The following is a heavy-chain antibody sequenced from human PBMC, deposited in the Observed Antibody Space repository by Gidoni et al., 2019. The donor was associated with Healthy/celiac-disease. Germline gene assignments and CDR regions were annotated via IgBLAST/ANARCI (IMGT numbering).Heavy chain of an antibody. CDR1: GFTFDAYA. D-gene: IGHD4-17*01. CDR2: ISWNSGSI. V-gene: IGHV3-9*01. Sequence: DVQLVESGGGLVQPGRSLRLSCAASGFTFDAYAMHWVRQAPGKGLEWVSGISWNSGSIGYADSVKGRFTISRDNAKNSLYLQMNSLRAEDTALYYCAKDKGNGDYGVFMRFDPWGQGTLVTVSS. CDR3: AKDKGNGDYGVFMRFDP. J-gene: IGHJ5*02.